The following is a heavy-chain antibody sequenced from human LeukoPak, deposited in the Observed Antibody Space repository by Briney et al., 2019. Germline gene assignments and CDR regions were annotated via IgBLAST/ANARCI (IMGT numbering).Heavy chain of an antibody. D-gene: IGHD2-15*01. V-gene: IGHV4-39*07. CDR3: ARRRDIVVVVAANDAFDI. J-gene: IGHJ3*02. CDR2: IYYSGST. CDR1: GGSISSSYF. Sequence: SETLSLTCTVSGGSISSSYFWGWIRQPPGKGLEWIGSIYYSGSTYYNPSLKSRVTISVDTSKNQFSLKLSSVTAADTAVYYCARRRDIVVVVAANDAFDIWGQGTMVTVSS.